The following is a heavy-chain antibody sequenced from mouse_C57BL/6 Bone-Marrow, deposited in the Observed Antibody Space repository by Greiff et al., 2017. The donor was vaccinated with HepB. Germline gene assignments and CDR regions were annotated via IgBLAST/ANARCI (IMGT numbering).Heavy chain of an antibody. D-gene: IGHD2-1*01. Sequence: VQLQQPGAELVRPGTSVKLSCKASGYAFTNYLIEWVKQRPGRGLEWIGVINPGSGGTKYNEQFKGKATLTVDKSSSTAYMQLSSLTSEDSAVYYCAREGNYGNYFDYWGQGTPLTVSS. CDR2: INPGSGGT. J-gene: IGHJ2*01. CDR3: AREGNYGNYFDY. CDR1: GYAFTNYL. V-gene: IGHV1-54*01.